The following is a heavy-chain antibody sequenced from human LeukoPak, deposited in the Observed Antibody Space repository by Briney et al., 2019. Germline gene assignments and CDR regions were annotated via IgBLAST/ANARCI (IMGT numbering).Heavy chain of an antibody. J-gene: IGHJ6*01. V-gene: IGHV1-69*13. Sequence: ASVKVSCKASGGTFSSYAISWVRQAPGQGLEWMGGIIPIFGTANYAQKFQGRVTITADESTSTAYMELSSLRSEDTAVYYCASLPGYCSSTSCYANYYYYGMDVWGQGTTVTVSS. CDR3: ASLPGYCSSTSCYANYYYYGMDV. CDR2: IIPIFGTA. D-gene: IGHD2-2*01. CDR1: GGTFSSYA.